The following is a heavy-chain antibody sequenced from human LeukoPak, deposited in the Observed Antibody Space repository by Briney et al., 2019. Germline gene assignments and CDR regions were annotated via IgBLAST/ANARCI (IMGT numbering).Heavy chain of an antibody. V-gene: IGHV1-69*05. D-gene: IGHD2-2*01. CDR2: IIPIFGTA. Sequence: SVKVSCKASGGTFGSYAIRWVRQAPGQGLEWMGGIIPIFGTANYAQKFQGRVTITTDESTSTAYMELSSLRSEDTAVYYCARGRQYCSSTSCYYYYMDVWGKGTTVTVSS. CDR3: ARGRQYCSSTSCYYYYMDV. CDR1: GGTFGSYA. J-gene: IGHJ6*03.